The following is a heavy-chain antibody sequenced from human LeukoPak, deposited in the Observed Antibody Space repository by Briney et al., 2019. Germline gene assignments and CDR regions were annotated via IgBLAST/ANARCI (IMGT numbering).Heavy chain of an antibody. V-gene: IGHV4-59*08. Sequence: KSSETLSLTCTVSGGSISSYYWSWIRQPPGKGLEWIGYIYYSGSTNYNPSLKSRVTISVDTSKNQFSLKLSSVAAADTAVYYCASLAWAPGIAVASFDYWGQGTLVTVSS. CDR3: ASLAWAPGIAVASFDY. D-gene: IGHD6-19*01. CDR1: GGSISSYY. J-gene: IGHJ4*02. CDR2: IYYSGST.